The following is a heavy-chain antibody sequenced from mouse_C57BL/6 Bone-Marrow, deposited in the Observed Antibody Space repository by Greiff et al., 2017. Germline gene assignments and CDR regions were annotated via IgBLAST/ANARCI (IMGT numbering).Heavy chain of an antibody. CDR1: GYTFTSYW. Sequence: QVQLQQPGAELVKPGASVKLSCKASGYTFTSYWMQWVKQRPGQGLEWIGEIDPSDSYTNYNQKFKGKATLTVDTSSSTAYMQLSSLTSEDSAVYYCITSEGYWGQGTTLTVAA. D-gene: IGHD1-2*01. CDR3: ITSEGY. J-gene: IGHJ2*01. V-gene: IGHV1-50*01. CDR2: IDPSDSYT.